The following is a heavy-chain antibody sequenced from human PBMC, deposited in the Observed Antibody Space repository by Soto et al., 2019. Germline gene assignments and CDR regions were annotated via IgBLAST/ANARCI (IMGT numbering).Heavy chain of an antibody. D-gene: IGHD1-26*01. CDR3: ARRVGATARNYYYYYGMDV. CDR2: IIPIFGTA. J-gene: IGHJ6*02. Sequence: GASVKVSCKASGGTFSSYAISWVRQAPGQGLEWMGGIIPIFGTANYAQKFQGRVTITADESTSTAYMELSSLRSEDTAVYYCARRVGATARNYYYYYGMDVWGQGTTVTVSS. V-gene: IGHV1-69*13. CDR1: GGTFSSYA.